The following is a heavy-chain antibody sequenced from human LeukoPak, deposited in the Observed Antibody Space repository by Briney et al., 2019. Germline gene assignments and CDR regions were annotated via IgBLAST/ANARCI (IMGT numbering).Heavy chain of an antibody. CDR1: GFTFSNYA. Sequence: GGSLRLSCAASGFTFSNYAMTWVRQAPGKGLEWVSIISGSGGSTYYADSVKGRFTISRDNSKNTLFLQMNSLRAEDTAVYYCAKEFYSSSSPPFDYWGQGTLATVSS. V-gene: IGHV3-23*01. CDR2: ISGSGGST. CDR3: AKEFYSSSSPPFDY. J-gene: IGHJ4*02. D-gene: IGHD6-6*01.